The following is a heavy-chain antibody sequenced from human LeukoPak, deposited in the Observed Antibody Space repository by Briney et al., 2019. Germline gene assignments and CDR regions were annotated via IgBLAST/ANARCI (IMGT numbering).Heavy chain of an antibody. CDR1: GYTFTSYG. J-gene: IGHJ4*02. Sequence: ASVKVSCKASGYTFTSYGISWVRQAPGQGLEWMGIIYPGDSDTRYSPSFQGQVTISADKSISTAYLQWSSLKASDTATYYCAMAGDSGWYYFDYWGQGTLVTVSS. D-gene: IGHD6-19*01. CDR3: AMAGDSGWYYFDY. V-gene: IGHV5-51*01. CDR2: IYPGDSDT.